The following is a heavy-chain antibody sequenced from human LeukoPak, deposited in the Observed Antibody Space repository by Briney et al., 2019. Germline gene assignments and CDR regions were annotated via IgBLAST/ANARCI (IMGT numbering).Heavy chain of an antibody. CDR3: TTGASDILTGYYTGSNYYFDY. CDR1: GFTSNNAW. CDR2: IRSKTDGGTT. D-gene: IGHD3-9*01. V-gene: IGHV3-15*01. J-gene: IGHJ4*02. Sequence: GGSLRLSCAASGFTSNNAWMSWVRQAPGKGLEWVGRIRSKTDGGTTDYVAPVKGRLTISRDDSKNTLYLQMNSLKTEDTAVYYCTTGASDILTGYYTGSNYYFDYWGQGALVTVSS.